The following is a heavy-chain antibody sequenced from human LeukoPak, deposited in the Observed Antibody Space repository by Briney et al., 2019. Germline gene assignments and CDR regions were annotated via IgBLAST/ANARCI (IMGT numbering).Heavy chain of an antibody. CDR1: GGSISSGDYY. CDR3: WTRGYYGSGSYLLDY. Sequence: PSETLSLTCTVSGGSISSGDYYWSWIRQPPGKGLEWIGYIYYSGSTYYNPSLKSRVTISVDTSKNQFSLKLSSVTAADTAVYYCWTRGYYGSGSYLLDYWGQGTLVTVSS. CDR2: IYYSGST. J-gene: IGHJ4*02. D-gene: IGHD3-10*01. V-gene: IGHV4-30-4*08.